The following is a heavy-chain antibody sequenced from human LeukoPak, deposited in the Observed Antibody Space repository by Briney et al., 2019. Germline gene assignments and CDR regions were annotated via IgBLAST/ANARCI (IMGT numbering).Heavy chain of an antibody. CDR1: GGTFSSYA. D-gene: IGHD6-6*01. CDR3: ARDQDGYSSSSSPD. J-gene: IGHJ4*02. V-gene: IGHV1-69*05. Sequence: ASVKVSCKASGGTFSSYAISWVRQAPGQGLEWMGGIIPIFGTANYAQKLQGRVTITTDESTSTAYMELSSLRSEDTAVYYCARDQDGYSSSSSPDWGQGTLVTVSS. CDR2: IIPIFGTA.